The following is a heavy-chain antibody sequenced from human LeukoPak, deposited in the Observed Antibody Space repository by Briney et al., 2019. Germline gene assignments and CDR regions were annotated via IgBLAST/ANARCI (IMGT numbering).Heavy chain of an antibody. D-gene: IGHD3-10*01. J-gene: IGHJ5*02. V-gene: IGHV3-30*02. CDR2: IRYDGTNK. CDR3: AKDSDYYGSGSSDP. Sequence: GGSLRLSCAASGFTFSSYGMHWVRQAPGKGLEWVAFIRYDGTNKYYADSVKGRFTISRDNSKNTLYLQMNSLRAEDTAVYYCAKDSDYYGSGSSDPWGQGTLVTVSS. CDR1: GFTFSSYG.